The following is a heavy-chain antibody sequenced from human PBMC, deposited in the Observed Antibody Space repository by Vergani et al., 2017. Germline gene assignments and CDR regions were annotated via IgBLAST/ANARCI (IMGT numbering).Heavy chain of an antibody. Sequence: EVQLLESGGGLVQPGGSLRLSCAASGFTFSSYAMSWVRQAPGKGLEWVSVIYSGGSSKYYADSVKGRFTISRDNSKNTLYLQMNSLRAEDTAVYYCAKRIYQRQLPVDYWDQGTLVTVSS. CDR2: IYSGGSSK. D-gene: IGHD2-2*01. V-gene: IGHV3-23*03. J-gene: IGHJ4*02. CDR3: AKRIYQRQLPVDY. CDR1: GFTFSSYA.